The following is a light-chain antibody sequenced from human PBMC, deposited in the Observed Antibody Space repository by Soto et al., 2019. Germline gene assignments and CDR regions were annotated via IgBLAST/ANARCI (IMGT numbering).Light chain of an antibody. CDR2: DVT. CDR1: SSDVGRYNY. CDR3: CSYAGSPSV. Sequence: QSVLTQPRSVSGSPGQSVTISCTGTSSDVGRYNYVSWYQHHPGKAPKLVIYDVTKRPSGVTDRFSGSKSGNTASLTISGLQAEDEADYYCCSYAGSPSVFGTGTKLTVL. J-gene: IGLJ1*01. V-gene: IGLV2-11*01.